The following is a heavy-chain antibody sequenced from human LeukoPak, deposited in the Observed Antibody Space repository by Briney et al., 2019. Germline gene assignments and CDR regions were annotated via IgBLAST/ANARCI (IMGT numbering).Heavy chain of an antibody. CDR1: GYSISSGYY. CDR3: ARRRSTSWYDY. V-gene: IGHV4-38-2*01. D-gene: IGHD6-13*01. J-gene: IGHJ4*02. Sequence: SETLSLTCAVSGYSISSGYYGGWFRQPPGKGLEWIGSIYYSGTTYYNPSPKSRVTISVDTSKKQFSLKLSSVTAADTAVYYCARRRSTSWYDYWGQGTLVTVSS. CDR2: IYYSGTT.